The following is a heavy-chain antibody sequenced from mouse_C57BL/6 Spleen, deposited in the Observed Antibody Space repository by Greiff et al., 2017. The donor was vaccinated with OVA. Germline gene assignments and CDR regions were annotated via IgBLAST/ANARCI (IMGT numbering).Heavy chain of an antibody. CDR3: ARSHGGANAMDY. Sequence: VQLQQSGPGLVAPSQSLSITCTVSGFSLTSYGVHWVRQPPGKGLEWLVVIRSDGSTTYNSALKSRLSISKDNSKSQVFLKMNSLQTDDTAMYYCARSHGGANAMDYWGQGTSVTVSS. J-gene: IGHJ4*01. V-gene: IGHV2-6*03. CDR1: GFSLTSYG. D-gene: IGHD3-1*01. CDR2: IRSDGST.